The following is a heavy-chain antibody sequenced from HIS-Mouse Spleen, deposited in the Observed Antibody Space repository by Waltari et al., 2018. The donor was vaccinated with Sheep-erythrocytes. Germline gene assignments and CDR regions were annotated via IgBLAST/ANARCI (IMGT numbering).Heavy chain of an antibody. CDR1: GFTFSSYG. Sequence: QVQLVESGGGVLQPGRSLRLSCAASGFTFSSYGMHWVRQAPGKGLEWVAVISYDGSNKYYADSVKGRFTISRDNSKNTLYLQMNSLRAEDTAVYYCAKVRTVNYWYFDLWGRGTLVTVSS. CDR2: ISYDGSNK. D-gene: IGHD1-1*01. J-gene: IGHJ2*01. V-gene: IGHV3-30*18. CDR3: AKVRTVNYWYFDL.